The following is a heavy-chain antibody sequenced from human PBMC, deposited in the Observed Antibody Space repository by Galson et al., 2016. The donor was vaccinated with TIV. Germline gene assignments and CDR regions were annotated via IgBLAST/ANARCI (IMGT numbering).Heavy chain of an antibody. D-gene: IGHD4-17*01. Sequence: SVKVSCKASGYSFLSFDINWVRQAAGQGLEWMGWMNPHSGSTVSAQKFQGRVTMTRNLSISTAYMELSSLTSADTAIYYCARPSYGSAYYGLDVWGQGTTVTVSS. CDR3: ARPSYGSAYYGLDV. CDR1: GYSFLSFD. V-gene: IGHV1-8*01. J-gene: IGHJ6*02. CDR2: MNPHSGST.